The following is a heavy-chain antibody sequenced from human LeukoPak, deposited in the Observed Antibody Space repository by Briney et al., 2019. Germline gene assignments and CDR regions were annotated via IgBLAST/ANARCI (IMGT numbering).Heavy chain of an antibody. V-gene: IGHV1-18*01. CDR1: GYTFTHYG. D-gene: IGHD3-16*01. CDR2: ISIYNGET. CDR3: ARGIRSPLFDY. J-gene: IGHJ4*02. Sequence: ASVKVSCKASGYTFTHYGITWVRQAPGQGLAWMGWISIYNGETKCAQKLQGRVTMTTDTYTSTAFMELRSLRSDDSAVYYCARGIRSPLFDYWGLGTLVTVSP.